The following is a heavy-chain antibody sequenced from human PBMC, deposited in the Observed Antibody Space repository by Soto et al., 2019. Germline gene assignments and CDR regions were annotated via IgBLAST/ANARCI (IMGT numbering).Heavy chain of an antibody. CDR1: GYIFVNYG. CDR2: ISPYSGNT. Sequence: QVQLVQSGDEVQKPGSSVKVSCKASGYIFVNYGIAWVRQAPGQGLEWMGWISPYSGNTDYASKVQGRITMTTDTSTSTAFMELRSPTSADTALYYCAMVDNYVTPSPRDVWGQGATVSVSS. CDR3: AMVDNYVTPSPRDV. J-gene: IGHJ6*02. D-gene: IGHD3-16*01. V-gene: IGHV1-18*01.